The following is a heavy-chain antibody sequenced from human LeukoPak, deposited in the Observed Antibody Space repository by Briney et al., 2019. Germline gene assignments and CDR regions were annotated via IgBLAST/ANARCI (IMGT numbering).Heavy chain of an antibody. J-gene: IGHJ4*02. CDR2: FDPRTTAT. CDR3: ARGEYSRSLDF. Sequence: ASVTVSFTSSVETFTVYYIHWRRQPPGQGHEWMGWFDPRTTATNYVQKFQGRVIMSKDTSISTVYMDLNRLTSDDTTTYYCARGEYSRSLDFWGQGTLVTVSS. CDR1: VETFTVYY. V-gene: IGHV1-2*02. D-gene: IGHD2/OR15-2a*01.